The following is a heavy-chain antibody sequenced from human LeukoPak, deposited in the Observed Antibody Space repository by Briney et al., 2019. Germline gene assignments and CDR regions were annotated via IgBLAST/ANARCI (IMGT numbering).Heavy chain of an antibody. CDR3: AREWDSSGYDY. J-gene: IGHJ4*02. V-gene: IGHV3-11*06. CDR2: ISTSSSYT. Sequence: GGSLRLSCAASGFTFSDYYMNWIRQAPGKGLEWVSYISTSSSYTNYADSVKGRFTISRDNAKNSLYLQMNSLRAEDTAVYYCAREWDSSGYDYWGQGTLVTVSS. CDR1: GFTFSDYY. D-gene: IGHD3-22*01.